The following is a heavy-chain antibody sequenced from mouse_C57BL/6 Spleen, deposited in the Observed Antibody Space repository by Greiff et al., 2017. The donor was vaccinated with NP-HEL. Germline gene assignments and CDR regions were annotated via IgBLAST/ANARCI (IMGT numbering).Heavy chain of an antibody. CDR1: GYTFTDYN. Sequence: VQLQQSGPELVKPGASVKMSCKASGYTFTDYNMHWVKQSHGKSLEWIGYINPNNGGTSYNQKFKGKATLTVNKSSSTAYMELRSLTSEDSAVYYCARFHYYGSSYGYWGQGTTLTVSS. J-gene: IGHJ2*01. D-gene: IGHD1-1*01. CDR3: ARFHYYGSSYGY. V-gene: IGHV1-22*01. CDR2: INPNNGGT.